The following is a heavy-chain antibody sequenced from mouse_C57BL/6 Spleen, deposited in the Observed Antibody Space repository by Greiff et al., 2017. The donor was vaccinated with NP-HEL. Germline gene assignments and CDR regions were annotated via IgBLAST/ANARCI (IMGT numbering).Heavy chain of an antibody. J-gene: IGHJ4*01. CDR1: GFTFSDYG. D-gene: IGHD1-1*01. Sequence: EVKLEESGGGLVKPGGSLKLSCAASGFTFSDYGMHWVRQAPEKGLEWVAYISRGSSIIYYADTVKGRFTISRDSTKNTLVLRMTSLGSEDTAMYYCASGSSMDYWGQGTSVTVSS. V-gene: IGHV5-17*01. CDR3: ASGSSMDY. CDR2: ISRGSSII.